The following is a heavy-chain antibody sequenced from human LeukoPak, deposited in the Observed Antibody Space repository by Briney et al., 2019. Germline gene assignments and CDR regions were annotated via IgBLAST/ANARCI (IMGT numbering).Heavy chain of an antibody. CDR3: ARPLHRFGELFPFDY. CDR2: IYPGDSDT. J-gene: IGHJ4*02. CDR1: GYSFTSYW. D-gene: IGHD3-10*01. Sequence: GEPLQISCQGSGYSFTSYWIGWVRQMPGKGLEWMGIIYPGDSDTRYSPSFQGRVTISADESFSTAYLQWSSLEASDTAMYYCARPLHRFGELFPFDYWGQGTLVTVSS. V-gene: IGHV5-51*01.